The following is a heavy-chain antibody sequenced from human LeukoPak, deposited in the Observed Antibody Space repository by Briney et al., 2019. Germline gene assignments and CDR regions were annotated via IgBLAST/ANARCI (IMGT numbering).Heavy chain of an antibody. D-gene: IGHD2-8*02. J-gene: IGHJ6*04. CDR1: EFTSSAFW. CDR3: AIFAGAVPGNLLL. Sequence: GGSLRVSCAASEFTSSAFWMTWVRRPPGKGLEWVANINKDGTEKEYVDSVKGRFSIFRDNAKNSVFLQMNSLRAEDTAVYYCAIFAGAVPGNLLLWGKGTTVIVSA. CDR2: INKDGTEK. V-gene: IGHV3-7*01.